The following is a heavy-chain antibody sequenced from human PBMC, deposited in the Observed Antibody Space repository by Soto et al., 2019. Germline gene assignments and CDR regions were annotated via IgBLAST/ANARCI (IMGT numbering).Heavy chain of an antibody. CDR3: ARIDRSSSAGHYGMDG. D-gene: IGHD6-6*01. CDR2: MNPNSGNT. J-gene: IGHJ6*02. V-gene: IGHV1-8*01. CDR1: KYTFTSYD. Sequence: QVQLVQSGAEVKKPGASVKVSCKASKYTFTSYDIHWVRQATGQGLEWMGWMNPNSGNTGYAQKFQGRVTMTRNTSINTAYMELSSLRSEDTAVYYCARIDRSSSAGHYGMDGWGQGTTVTVSS.